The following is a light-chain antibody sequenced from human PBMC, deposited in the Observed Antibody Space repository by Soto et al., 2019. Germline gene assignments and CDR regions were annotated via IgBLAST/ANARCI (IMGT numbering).Light chain of an antibody. J-gene: IGKJ1*01. Sequence: EIVLTHSPGTLSLSPCERATLSFSASQSVSSTYLAWYQQKPGQAPRLLIYGASSRATGIPARFSASGTGTDFTLTISRLEPEDFAVYWCQQYDSSPRTFGQGTKVDIK. CDR2: GAS. V-gene: IGKV3-20*01. CDR3: QQYDSSPRT. CDR1: QSVSSTY.